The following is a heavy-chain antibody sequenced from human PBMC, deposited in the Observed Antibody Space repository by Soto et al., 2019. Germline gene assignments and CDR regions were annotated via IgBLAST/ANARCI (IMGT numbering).Heavy chain of an antibody. Sequence: QVQLVESGGGVVQAGRSLGLSCTASGFTFSSYGMHWVRQAPGKGLEWVAVISHDGSHKDFVDSVKGRFIISRDNSKNTLYLQMNSLRAEDTAVYYCAKLPHSGWYHHYYGMDVWGQGTTVIVSS. CDR3: AKLPHSGWYHHYYGMDV. D-gene: IGHD6-19*01. J-gene: IGHJ6*02. CDR1: GFTFSSYG. CDR2: ISHDGSHK. V-gene: IGHV3-30*18.